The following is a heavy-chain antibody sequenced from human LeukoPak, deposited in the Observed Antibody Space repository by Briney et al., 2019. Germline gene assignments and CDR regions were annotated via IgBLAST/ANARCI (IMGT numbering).Heavy chain of an antibody. J-gene: IGHJ4*02. Sequence: ASVKVSCKASGGTFSSYAISWVRQAPGQGLEWMGRIIPILGIANYAQKFQGRVTITADKSTSTAYMELSSLRSEDTAVYYCARQGSGYTGFDYWGQGTLVTVSS. D-gene: IGHD5-12*01. V-gene: IGHV1-69*04. CDR1: GGTFSSYA. CDR2: IIPILGIA. CDR3: ARQGSGYTGFDY.